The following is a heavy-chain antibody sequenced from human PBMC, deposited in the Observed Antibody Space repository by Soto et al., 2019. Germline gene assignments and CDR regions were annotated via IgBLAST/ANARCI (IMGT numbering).Heavy chain of an antibody. CDR2: IYHSGST. V-gene: IGHV4-4*02. CDR1: SGSISTANW. Sequence: QVPLQESGPRLVRPSGTLSLTCTVSSGSISTANWWSWVRQPPGRGLEWIGEIYHSGSTNYKLSLKSRVTLSVEKSKHQFSLRLSSVTATDPAPYYRARRGGGVVLAATTPFDYWGQGTLVTVSS. J-gene: IGHJ4*02. D-gene: IGHD2-15*01. CDR3: ARRGGGVVLAATTPFDY.